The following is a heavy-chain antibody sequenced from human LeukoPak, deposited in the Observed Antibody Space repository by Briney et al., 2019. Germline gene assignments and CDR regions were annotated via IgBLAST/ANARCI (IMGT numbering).Heavy chain of an antibody. D-gene: IGHD2-15*01. V-gene: IGHV3-53*01. CDR1: GFTVSSNY. CDR3: ARCWLYCSGGSRYLDAFDI. CDR2: IYSGGST. J-gene: IGHJ3*02. Sequence: PGGSLRLSCAASGFTVSSNYMSWVRQAPGKGLEGVSVIYSGGSTYYADSVKGRFTISRDNSKNTLYLQMNSLRAEDTAVYYCARCWLYCSGGSRYLDAFDIWGQGTMVTVSS.